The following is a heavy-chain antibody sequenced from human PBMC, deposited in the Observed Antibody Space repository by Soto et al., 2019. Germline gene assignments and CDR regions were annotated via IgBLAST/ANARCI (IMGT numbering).Heavy chain of an antibody. J-gene: IGHJ4*02. Sequence: SVKVSCKASGGTFSSYAISWVRQAPGQGLEWMGGIIPIFGTANYAQKFQGRVTITADESTSTAYMELSSLRSEDTAVYYCARDRGNYYDSSGYYSQHTLDYWGQGTLVTVSS. CDR1: GGTFSSYA. D-gene: IGHD3-22*01. V-gene: IGHV1-69*13. CDR3: ARDRGNYYDSSGYYSQHTLDY. CDR2: IIPIFGTA.